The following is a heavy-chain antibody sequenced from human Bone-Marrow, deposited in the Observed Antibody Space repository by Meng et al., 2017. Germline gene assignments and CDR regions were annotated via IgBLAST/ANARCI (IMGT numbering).Heavy chain of an antibody. CDR2: TYYRSKWSN. J-gene: IGHJ4*02. CDR1: GDSVPSNSAA. V-gene: IGHV6-1*01. Sequence: QVQLQQSGPGLVKPSQTLSLTCSISGDSVPSNSAAWNWIRQSPSRGLEWLGRTYYRSKWSNDYALSVRGRITVNPDTSKNQFSLQLNSVTPEDTAVYYCVRMHSGFLDYWDQGTRVTVSS. D-gene: IGHD3-10*01. CDR3: VRMHSGFLDY.